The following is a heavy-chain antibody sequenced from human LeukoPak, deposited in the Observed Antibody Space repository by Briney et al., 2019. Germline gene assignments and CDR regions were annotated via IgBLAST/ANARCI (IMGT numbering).Heavy chain of an antibody. CDR2: IYYSGST. D-gene: IGHD3-3*01. J-gene: IGHJ4*02. V-gene: IGHV4-59*11. Sequence: SETLSLTCTVSGGFISSHYWSWIRQPPGKGLEWIGYIYYSGSTNYNPSLKSRVTISVDTSKNQFSLKLSSVTAADTAVYYCARVSSNDFWSGYGYYFDYWGQGTLVTVSS. CDR1: GGFISSHY. CDR3: ARVSSNDFWSGYGYYFDY.